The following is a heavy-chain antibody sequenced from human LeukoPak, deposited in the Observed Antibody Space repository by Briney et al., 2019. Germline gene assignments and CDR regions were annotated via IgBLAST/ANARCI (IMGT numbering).Heavy chain of an antibody. CDR1: GGSIRSYY. Sequence: SETLSLTCAVSGGSIRSYYWSWIRQPPGKGLEWIGYMYYTGTTNYNPSLKSRVTMSVDTSKNQFSLKVHSATAADTAVYYCARALGPYGSGSSYYFDYWGQGTLLTVSS. V-gene: IGHV4-59*01. CDR2: MYYTGTT. D-gene: IGHD3-10*01. CDR3: ARALGPYGSGSSYYFDY. J-gene: IGHJ4*02.